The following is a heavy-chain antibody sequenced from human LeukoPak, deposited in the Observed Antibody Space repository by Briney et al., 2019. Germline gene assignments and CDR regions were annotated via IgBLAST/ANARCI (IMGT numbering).Heavy chain of an antibody. D-gene: IGHD6-19*01. Sequence: SQTLSLTCTVSGGSISSGGYYWSWIRQPPGKGLEWIGYIYHSGSTYYNPSLKSRVTISVDTSKNQFSLKLSSVTAADTAVYYCAGGRYSSGWYYFDYWGQGTLVTVSS. CDR1: GGSISSGGYY. CDR3: AGGRYSSGWYYFDY. V-gene: IGHV4-30-2*01. J-gene: IGHJ4*02. CDR2: IYHSGST.